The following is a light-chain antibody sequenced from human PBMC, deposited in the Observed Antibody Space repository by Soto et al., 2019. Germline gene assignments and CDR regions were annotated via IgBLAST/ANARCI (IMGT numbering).Light chain of an antibody. Sequence: QSALTQPPSASGSPGQSVTISCSGSSGDVGNYDLVSWYQQIPGKAPQLMIFEVSRRPSRVSDRFSGSKSGNTASLTISGLQAEDEGDFYCCSYAGNGAWVFGGGTKLTVL. CDR2: EVS. V-gene: IGLV2-23*02. CDR1: SGDVGNYDL. J-gene: IGLJ3*02. CDR3: CSYAGNGAWV.